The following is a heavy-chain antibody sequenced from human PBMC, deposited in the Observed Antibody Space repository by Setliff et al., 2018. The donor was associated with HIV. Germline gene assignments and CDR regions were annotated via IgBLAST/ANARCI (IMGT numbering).Heavy chain of an antibody. Sequence: PSETLSLTCAVSGGSISSGGYSWSWIRQPPGKGLEWIGHIYTSGSTNYNPSLKSRVTISVDTSKNQFSLKLSSVTAADTAVYYCARGPNLLTHYYDSSGYAVGYSDHWGQGTLVTVSS. CDR2: IYTSGST. CDR1: GGSISSGGYS. J-gene: IGHJ4*02. V-gene: IGHV4-61*08. D-gene: IGHD3-22*01. CDR3: ARGPNLLTHYYDSSGYAVGYSDH.